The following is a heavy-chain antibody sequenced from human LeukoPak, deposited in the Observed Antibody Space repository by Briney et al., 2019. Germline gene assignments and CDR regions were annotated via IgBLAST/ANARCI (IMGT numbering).Heavy chain of an antibody. J-gene: IGHJ4*02. CDR3: TKVEWVTSGWLQSDY. CDR1: GFTFSSYA. Sequence: PGGSLRLSCAASGFTFSSYAMSWVRQAPGKGLEWVSTISGSGGSTYYADSVKGRFTISRDNSKNTLYLQMNSLRAEDTAVYYCTKVEWVTSGWLQSDYWGQGTLVTVSS. D-gene: IGHD5-24*01. CDR2: ISGSGGST. V-gene: IGHV3-23*01.